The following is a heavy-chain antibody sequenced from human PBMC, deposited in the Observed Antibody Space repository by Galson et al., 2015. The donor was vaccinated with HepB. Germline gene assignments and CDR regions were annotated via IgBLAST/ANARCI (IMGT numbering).Heavy chain of an antibody. CDR1: GGTFSSYA. CDR3: ARDVILAAAGGN. Sequence: SVKVSCKASGGTFSSYAISWVRPAPGQGLEWMGGIIPIFGTANYAQKFQGRVTITADESTSTAYMELSSLRSEDTAVYYCARDVILAAAGGNWGQGTLVTVSS. CDR2: IIPIFGTA. V-gene: IGHV1-69*13. D-gene: IGHD6-13*01. J-gene: IGHJ4*02.